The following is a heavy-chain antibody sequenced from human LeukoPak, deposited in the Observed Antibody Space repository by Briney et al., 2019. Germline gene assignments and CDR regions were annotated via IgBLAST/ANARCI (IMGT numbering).Heavy chain of an antibody. CDR2: ISSSSSYI. Sequence: GGSLRLSCAASGFTFSSYSMNWVRQAPGKGLEWVSSISSSSSYIYYADSVKGRFTISRDNAKNSLYLQMNSLRAEDTAVYYCARDRGYYDFWSGYYSYYYYYMDVWGKGTTVTVSS. CDR3: ARDRGYYDFWSGYYSYYYYYMDV. CDR1: GFTFSSYS. D-gene: IGHD3-3*01. J-gene: IGHJ6*03. V-gene: IGHV3-21*01.